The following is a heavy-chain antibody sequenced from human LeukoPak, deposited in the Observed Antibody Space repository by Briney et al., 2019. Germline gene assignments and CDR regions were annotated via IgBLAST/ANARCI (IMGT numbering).Heavy chain of an antibody. D-gene: IGHD6-13*01. CDR1: GGSFSGYY. CDR3: ASSKIAAAPYYFDY. CDR2: INHSGST. J-gene: IGHJ4*02. Sequence: PSETLSLTCAVYGGSFSGYYWSWIRQPPGKGLEWIGEINHSGSTNYNPSLKSRVTISVDTSKNQFSRKLSSVTAADTVVYYWASSKIAAAPYYFDYWGQGTLVTVSS. V-gene: IGHV4-34*01.